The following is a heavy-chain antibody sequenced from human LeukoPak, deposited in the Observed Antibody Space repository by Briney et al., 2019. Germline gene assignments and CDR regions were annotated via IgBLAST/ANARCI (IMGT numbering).Heavy chain of an antibody. V-gene: IGHV4-31*03. J-gene: IGHJ4*02. Sequence: SETLSLTCTVSGGSISSGGYYWTWIRQHPETGLEWIGYIYYNGSTYYNPSLKSRITISADTSKNQFSLKVSSVTAADTAVCYCARGSSSSRPNFDYWGQGTLVTVSS. CDR2: IYYNGST. CDR1: GGSISSGGYY. D-gene: IGHD6-6*01. CDR3: ARGSSSSRPNFDY.